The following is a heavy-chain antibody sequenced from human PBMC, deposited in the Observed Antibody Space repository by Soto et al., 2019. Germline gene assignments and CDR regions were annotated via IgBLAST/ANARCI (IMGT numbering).Heavy chain of an antibody. CDR1: GFTFRSYK. CDR2: ISSVGDIM. J-gene: IGHJ4*02. CDR3: ARLVGATYVDY. V-gene: IGHV3-48*03. D-gene: IGHD1-26*01. Sequence: GGSLRLSCAASGFTFRSYKMNWVRQAPGKGLEWVSYISSVGDIMYYADSVKGRFTISRDNAKNSLFLQMNSLRAEDTAVYYCARLVGATYVDYWGQGTLVTVSS.